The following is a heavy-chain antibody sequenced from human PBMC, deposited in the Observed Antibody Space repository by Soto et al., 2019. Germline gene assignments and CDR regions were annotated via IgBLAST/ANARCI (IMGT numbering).Heavy chain of an antibody. Sequence: ASVKVSCKASGYTFTSYGISWVRQAPGQGLEWMGWISAYNGNTNYAQKLQGRVTMTTDTSTSTAYMELRSLRSDDTAVYYCASLQAQEYCYGSGRHSDAFDIWGQGTMVTVSS. D-gene: IGHD3-10*01. CDR2: ISAYNGNT. V-gene: IGHV1-18*01. CDR1: GYTFTSYG. CDR3: ASLQAQEYCYGSGRHSDAFDI. J-gene: IGHJ3*02.